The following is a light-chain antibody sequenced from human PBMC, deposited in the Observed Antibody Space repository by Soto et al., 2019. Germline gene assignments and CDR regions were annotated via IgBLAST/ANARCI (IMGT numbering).Light chain of an antibody. CDR2: DAS. Sequence: DIQMTQSPSSLSASVGDRVTITCRASQDISNYLAWYQQKPGEAPKLLIYDASSLQSGVSSRFSASGSGTEFSLSISSLQPDDLATYYCQHYNSLSSFGPGTKVDIK. J-gene: IGKJ3*01. V-gene: IGKV1-16*01. CDR1: QDISNY. CDR3: QHYNSLSS.